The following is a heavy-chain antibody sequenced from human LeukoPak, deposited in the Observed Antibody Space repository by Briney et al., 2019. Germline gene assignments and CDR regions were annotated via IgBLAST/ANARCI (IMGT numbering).Heavy chain of an antibody. CDR2: IWYDGSNK. CDR1: GFTFSSYG. CDR3: ASLYSSSSLGASDI. V-gene: IGHV3-33*01. J-gene: IGHJ3*02. Sequence: GRSLRLSCAASGFTFSSYGMHWVRQAPGKGLEWVAVIWYDGSNKYYADSVKGRFTISRDNSKNTLYLQMNSLRAEDTAVYYCASLYSSSSLGASDIWGQGTMVTVSS. D-gene: IGHD6-6*01.